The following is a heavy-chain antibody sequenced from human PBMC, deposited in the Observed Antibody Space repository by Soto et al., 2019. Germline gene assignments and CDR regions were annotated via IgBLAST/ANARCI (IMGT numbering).Heavy chain of an antibody. CDR2: ISTYNGDT. J-gene: IGHJ4*02. CDR3: ARGPTDYYDNSGDYSLDY. V-gene: IGHV1-18*01. CDR1: GYTFITYG. D-gene: IGHD3-22*01. Sequence: QVQLVQSGAEAKEPGASVKVSCNASGYTFITYGVSSVRQAPGQGLDWMGWISTYNGDTKYADRLQVRVTMTTDTTTGTAYMELRSLRSDDTAVYYCARGPTDYYDNSGDYSLDYWGQGTLVTVSS.